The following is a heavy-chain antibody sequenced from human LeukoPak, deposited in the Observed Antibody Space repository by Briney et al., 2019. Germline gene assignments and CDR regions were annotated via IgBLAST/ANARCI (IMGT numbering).Heavy chain of an antibody. CDR2: MNPNSGNT. Sequence: ASVKVSCKASGYTFTSYDINWVRQATGQGLEWMGWMNPNSGNTGYAQKFQGRVTMTRNTSISTAYMELSSLRSEDTAVYYCARGITMVRGVRKKYYMDVWGKGTTVTVSS. CDR3: ARGITMVRGVRKKYYMDV. CDR1: GYTFTSYD. V-gene: IGHV1-8*01. D-gene: IGHD3-10*01. J-gene: IGHJ6*03.